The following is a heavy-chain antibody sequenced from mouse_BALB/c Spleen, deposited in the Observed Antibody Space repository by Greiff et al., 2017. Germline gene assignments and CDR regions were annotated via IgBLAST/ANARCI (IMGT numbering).Heavy chain of an antibody. CDR1: GYTFSSYW. Sequence: QVTLKESGAELMKPGASVKISCKATGYTFSSYWIEWVKQRPGHGLEWIGEILPGSGSTNYNEKFKGKATFTADTSSNTAYMQLSSLTSEDSAVYYCVGWLLRHAMDYWGQGTSVTVSS. D-gene: IGHD2-3*01. V-gene: IGHV1-9*01. CDR2: ILPGSGST. CDR3: VGWLLRHAMDY. J-gene: IGHJ4*01.